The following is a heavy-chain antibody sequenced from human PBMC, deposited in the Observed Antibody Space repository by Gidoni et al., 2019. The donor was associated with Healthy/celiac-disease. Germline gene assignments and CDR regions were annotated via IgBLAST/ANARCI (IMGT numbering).Heavy chain of an antibody. Sequence: EVQLVQSGAEVKTPGESLKISCKGSGYSFTSYWIGWVRQMPGKGLEWMGIIYPGDSDTRYSPSFQGQVTISADKSISTAYLQWSSLKASDTAMYYCARRPGDYYDSSGDAFDIWGQGTMVTVSS. J-gene: IGHJ3*02. V-gene: IGHV5-51*01. CDR1: GYSFTSYW. D-gene: IGHD3-22*01. CDR2: IYPGDSDT. CDR3: ARRPGDYYDSSGDAFDI.